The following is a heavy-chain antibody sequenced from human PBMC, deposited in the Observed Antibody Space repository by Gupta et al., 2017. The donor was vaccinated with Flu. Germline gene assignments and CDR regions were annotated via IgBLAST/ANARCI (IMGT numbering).Heavy chain of an antibody. D-gene: IGHD3-22*01. CDR1: GYTFTGYY. CDR3: ARDRDSSGYYDATDAFDV. CDR2: INPNRGVT. J-gene: IGHJ3*01. V-gene: IGHV1-2*02. Sequence: QVQLVQSGAEVKKPGASVKVSCKASGYTFTGYYMHCVRQAPGQGLEWMGWINPNRGVTKLAQKFQGRVTMTRDTSISTAYMELNRLRSDDTAVYYCARDRDSSGYYDATDAFDVWGQGTMVSVSS.